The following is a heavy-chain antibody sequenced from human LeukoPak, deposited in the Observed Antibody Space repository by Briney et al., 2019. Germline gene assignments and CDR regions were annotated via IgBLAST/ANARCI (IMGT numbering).Heavy chain of an antibody. CDR1: GFTFRIFW. D-gene: IGHD2-15*01. CDR2: INSDGSST. J-gene: IGHJ4*02. Sequence: GGSLRLSCAASGFTFRIFWMHWVRRAPGKGPVWVSRINSDGSSTDYADSVKGRFTISRDNAKNSLYLQMNSLRAEDTAVYYCARARYCSGGSCYFDYWGQGTLVTVSS. V-gene: IGHV3-74*01. CDR3: ARARYCSGGSCYFDY.